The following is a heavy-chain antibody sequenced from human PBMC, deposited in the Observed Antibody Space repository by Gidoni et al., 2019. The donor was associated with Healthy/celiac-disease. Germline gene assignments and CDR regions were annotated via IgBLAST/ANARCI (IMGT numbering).Heavy chain of an antibody. V-gene: IGHV1-8*01. CDR2: MNPNSGNT. Sequence: QVQLVQSGAEVKKPGASVKVSCKASGYTFTSYDINWVRQATGHGLEWMGWMNPNSGNTGYAQKFQGRVTMTRNTSKSTAYMELSSLRSEDTAVYYCARGIAVAGSKYFQHWGQGTLVTVSS. CDR3: ARGIAVAGSKYFQH. CDR1: GYTFTSYD. J-gene: IGHJ1*01. D-gene: IGHD6-19*01.